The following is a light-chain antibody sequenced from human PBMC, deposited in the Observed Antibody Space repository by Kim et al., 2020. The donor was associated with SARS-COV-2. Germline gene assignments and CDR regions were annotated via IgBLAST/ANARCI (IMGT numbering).Light chain of an antibody. Sequence: SIGDRVTNTCRASQDSTTSLAWYQQKPGKRPKLLIHDASRLENEVTSRFSGSGSGTHFTITLTSQQPEDFATYNCQQFDDYTTLSFGGGTKVDIK. V-gene: IGKV1D-13*01. CDR2: DAS. CDR1: QDSTTS. J-gene: IGKJ4*01. CDR3: QQFDDYTTLS.